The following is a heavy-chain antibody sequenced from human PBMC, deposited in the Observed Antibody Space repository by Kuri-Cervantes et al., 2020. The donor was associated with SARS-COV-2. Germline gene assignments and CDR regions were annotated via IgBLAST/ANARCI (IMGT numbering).Heavy chain of an antibody. CDR2: IYPGDSDT. CDR3: ARLGAARPSYFDY. Sequence: GGSLRLSCKGSGYNFTTYWILWVRQMPGKGLEWMGIIYPGDSDTRYSPSFQGQVTISADKSISTAYLQWSSLKASDTAMYYCARLGAARPSYFDYWGQGTLVTVSS. CDR1: GYNFTTYW. D-gene: IGHD6-6*01. J-gene: IGHJ4*02. V-gene: IGHV5-51*01.